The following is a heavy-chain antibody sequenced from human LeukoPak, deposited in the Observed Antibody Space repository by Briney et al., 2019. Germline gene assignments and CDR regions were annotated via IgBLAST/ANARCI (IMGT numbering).Heavy chain of an antibody. CDR3: ARVLVVVTATPPDY. Sequence: GGSLRLSCAASGFTFSSYALHWVRQAPGKGLEWVAVISYDGSNKYYADPVKGRFTISRDNSKNTLYLQMNSLRAEDTAVYYCARVLVVVTATPPDYWGQGTLVTVSS. D-gene: IGHD2-21*02. CDR2: ISYDGSNK. J-gene: IGHJ4*02. V-gene: IGHV3-30*04. CDR1: GFTFSSYA.